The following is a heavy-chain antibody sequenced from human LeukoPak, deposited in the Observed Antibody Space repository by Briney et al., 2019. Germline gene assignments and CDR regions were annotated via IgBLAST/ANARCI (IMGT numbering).Heavy chain of an antibody. CDR3: ARRKSSGWPDYYYYGMDV. V-gene: IGHV4-59*08. J-gene: IGHJ6*02. D-gene: IGHD6-19*01. CDR2: IYYSGST. CDR1: GGSISSYY. Sequence: SETLSLTCTVSGGSISSYYWSWIRQPPGKGLEWIGYIYYSGSTNYNPSLKSRVTISVDTSKNQFSLKLSSVTAADTAVYYCARRKSSGWPDYYYYGMDVWGQGTTVTVSS.